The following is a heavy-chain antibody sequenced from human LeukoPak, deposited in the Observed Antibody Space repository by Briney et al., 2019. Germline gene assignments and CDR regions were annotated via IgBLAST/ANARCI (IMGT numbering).Heavy chain of an antibody. CDR1: GGSISSYY. V-gene: IGHV4-59*08. Sequence: SSETLSLTCTVSGGSISSYYWSWIRQPPGKGLEWIGYIYYSGSTNYNPSLKSRVTISVDTSKNQFSLKLSSVTAADTAVYYCARHESSGWYYFDYWGQGTLVTVSS. J-gene: IGHJ4*02. CDR2: IYYSGST. D-gene: IGHD6-19*01. CDR3: ARHESSGWYYFDY.